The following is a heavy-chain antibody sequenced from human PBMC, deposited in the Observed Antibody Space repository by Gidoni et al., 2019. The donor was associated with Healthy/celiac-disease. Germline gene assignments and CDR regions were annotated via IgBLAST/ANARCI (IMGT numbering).Heavy chain of an antibody. CDR3: ARDPYYYDSSGRGGSDY. Sequence: EVQLVESGGGLVQPGGSLRLSCAASGFTFSSYAMHWVRQAPGKGLEYVSAISSNGGSTYYANSVKGRFTISRDNSKNTLYLQMGSLRAEDMAVYYCARDPYYYDSSGRGGSDYWGQGTLVTVSS. J-gene: IGHJ4*02. D-gene: IGHD3-22*01. V-gene: IGHV3-64*01. CDR2: ISSNGGST. CDR1: GFTFSSYA.